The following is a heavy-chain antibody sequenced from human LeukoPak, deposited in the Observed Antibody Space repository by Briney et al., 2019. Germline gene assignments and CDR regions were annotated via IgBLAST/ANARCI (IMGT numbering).Heavy chain of an antibody. V-gene: IGHV3-23*01. D-gene: IGHD2-8*01. J-gene: IGHJ2*01. Sequence: GGSLRLSCAASGFMFSTNDMSWVRQAPGKGLEWVSAISGSGDGTTYADSVKGRFTISRDNSKNTLYLQMNSLRAEDTAVYYCAKAVGQWAFDLWGRGALVTVSS. CDR1: GFMFSTND. CDR3: AKAVGQWAFDL. CDR2: ISGSGDGT.